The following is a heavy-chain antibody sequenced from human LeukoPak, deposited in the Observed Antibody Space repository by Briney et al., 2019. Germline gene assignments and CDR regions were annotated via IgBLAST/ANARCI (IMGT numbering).Heavy chain of an antibody. CDR3: ARALDIVVVPADNRFDP. D-gene: IGHD2-2*03. CDR2: ISAYNGNT. CDR1: GYTFTSYG. Sequence: ASVEVSCKASGYTFTSYGISWVRQAPGQGLEWMGWISAYNGNTNYAQKLQGRVTMTTDTSTSTAYMELRSLRSDDTAVYYCARALDIVVVPADNRFDPWGQGTLVTVSS. V-gene: IGHV1-18*01. J-gene: IGHJ5*02.